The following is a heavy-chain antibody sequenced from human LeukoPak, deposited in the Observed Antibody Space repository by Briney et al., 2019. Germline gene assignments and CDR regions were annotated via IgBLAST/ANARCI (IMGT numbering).Heavy chain of an antibody. Sequence: GGSLRLSCAASGFTFSSYAMSWFRQAPGKGLEWVGFIRSKAFGGTTEYAASVKGRFTMSKDDSKSIAYLQMNSLKTEDTAVYYCTRDAYMLGKYWGQGTLVTVSS. CDR2: IRSKAFGGTT. CDR1: GFTFSSYA. J-gene: IGHJ4*02. CDR3: TRDAYMLGKY. D-gene: IGHD3-10*02. V-gene: IGHV3-49*03.